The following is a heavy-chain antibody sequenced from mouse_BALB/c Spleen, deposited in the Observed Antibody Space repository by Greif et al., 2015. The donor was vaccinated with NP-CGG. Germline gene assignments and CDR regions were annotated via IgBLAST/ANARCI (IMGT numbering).Heavy chain of an antibody. D-gene: IGHD2-4*01. V-gene: IGHV1-9*01. CDR3: ARNYDYGRFAY. CDR1: GYTFSSYW. Sequence: VKLQESGAELMKPGASVKISCKATGYTFSSYWIEWVKQRPGHGLEWIGEILPGSGSTNYNEKFKGKATFTADTSSNTAYMRLSSLTSEDSAVYYCARNYDYGRFAYWGQGTLVTVSA. J-gene: IGHJ3*01. CDR2: ILPGSGST.